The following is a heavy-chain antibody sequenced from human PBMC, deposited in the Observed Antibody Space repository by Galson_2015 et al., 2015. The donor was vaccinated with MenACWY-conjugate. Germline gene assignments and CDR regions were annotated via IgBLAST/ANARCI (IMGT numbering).Heavy chain of an antibody. CDR1: GGSINSSSYY. J-gene: IGHJ3*02. CDR2: IYYSGST. V-gene: IGHV4-39*01. CDR3: ARHDRTAPARSGAFDI. D-gene: IGHD2-2*01. Sequence: ETLSLTCTVSGGSINSSSYYWDWIRQPPGRGLEWIGTIYYSGSTYYNSSLKSRVTISVDTSQNQFSLNLSSVTAADTAMYYCARHDRTAPARSGAFDIWGRGTMVTVSS.